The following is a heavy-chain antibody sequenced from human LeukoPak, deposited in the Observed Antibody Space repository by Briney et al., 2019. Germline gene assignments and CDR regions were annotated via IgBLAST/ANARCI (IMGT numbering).Heavy chain of an antibody. D-gene: IGHD1-14*01. Sequence: GGSLRLSCSASGFTFSNVWMAWVRQAPGKRLEWVANINQDGSTKQYVDSVRGRFTISRDNAKNSLYLQMNSLRAEDTALYHCARDIKGSLDYWGRGTLVTVSS. CDR3: ARDIKGSLDY. CDR1: GFTFSNVW. CDR2: INQDGSTK. V-gene: IGHV3-7*01. J-gene: IGHJ4*02.